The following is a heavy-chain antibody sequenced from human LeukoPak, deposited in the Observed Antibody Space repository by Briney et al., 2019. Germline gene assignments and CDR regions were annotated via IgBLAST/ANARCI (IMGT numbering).Heavy chain of an antibody. D-gene: IGHD6-19*01. CDR3: AWIPVAGMGGDY. CDR1: GGTFRSYA. V-gene: IGHV1-69*04. Sequence: SVKVSCKASGGTFRSYAISWVRQAPGQGLEWMGRIIPILGIANYAQKFQGRVTITADKSTSTAYMELSRLRSDDTAVYYCAWIPVAGMGGDYWGQGTLVTVSS. J-gene: IGHJ4*02. CDR2: IIPILGIA.